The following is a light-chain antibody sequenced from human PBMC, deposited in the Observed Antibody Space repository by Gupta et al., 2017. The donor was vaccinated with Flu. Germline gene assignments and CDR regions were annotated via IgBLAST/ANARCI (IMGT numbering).Light chain of an antibody. CDR1: SSNIGAGYD. J-gene: IGLJ1*01. Sequence: QSVLTQPPSVSGAPGQRVTISCTGSSSNIGAGYDVHWYQQLPGTAPKLLIYGNSNRPSGVPDRFSGSNSGTSASLAITGLQAEDEADYYCQSYDSSLSVWVFGTGTKVTAL. CDR3: QSYDSSLSVWV. CDR2: GNS. V-gene: IGLV1-40*01.